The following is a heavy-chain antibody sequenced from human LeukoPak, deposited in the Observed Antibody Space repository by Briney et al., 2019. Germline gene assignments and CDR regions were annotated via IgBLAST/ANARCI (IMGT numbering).Heavy chain of an antibody. Sequence: PGGSLRLSCAASGFTFSSYGMSWVRQAPGKGLEWVSAISGSGGSTYYADSVKGRFTISRDNSKNTLYLQMNSLRAEDTAVYYCAKGEGIQLWGEYDYWGQGTLVTVSS. CDR3: AKGEGIQLWGEYDY. D-gene: IGHD5-18*01. V-gene: IGHV3-23*01. J-gene: IGHJ4*02. CDR2: ISGSGGST. CDR1: GFTFSSYG.